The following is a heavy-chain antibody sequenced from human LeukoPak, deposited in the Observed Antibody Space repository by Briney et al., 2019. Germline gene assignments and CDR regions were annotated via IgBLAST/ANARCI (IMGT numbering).Heavy chain of an antibody. J-gene: IGHJ4*02. CDR2: IYYSGST. Sequence: PSETLSLTCTVSGGSISGDYWSWIRQPPGKGLEWIGYIYYSGSTNYNPSLKSRVTISVDTSKNQFSLKLSSVTAADTAVYYCARVYLATLDYWGQGTLVTVSS. CDR3: ARVYLATLDY. D-gene: IGHD5-12*01. CDR1: GGSISGDY. V-gene: IGHV4-59*01.